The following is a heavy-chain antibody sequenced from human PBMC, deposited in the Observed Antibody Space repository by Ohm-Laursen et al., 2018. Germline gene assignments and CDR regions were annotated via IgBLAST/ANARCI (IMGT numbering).Heavy chain of an antibody. D-gene: IGHD3-22*01. J-gene: IGHJ2*01. V-gene: IGHV3-7*01. CDR1: GFTFSRHW. CDR2: INQGGSEE. CDR3: ARGDISGYWYFDL. Sequence: SLRLSCAASGFTFSRHWMTWVRQGPGKGLESLANINQGGSEEYYADSVKGRFTISRDNAKDSLYLQMNSLRAEDTAVYYCARGDISGYWYFDLWGRGTLVTVSS.